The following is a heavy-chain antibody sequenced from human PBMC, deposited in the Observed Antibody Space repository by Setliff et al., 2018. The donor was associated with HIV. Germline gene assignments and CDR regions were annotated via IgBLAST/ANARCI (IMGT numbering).Heavy chain of an antibody. CDR2: IYDSEST. CDR1: GASISSGDYY. J-gene: IGHJ5*02. Sequence: SETLSLTCAVSGASISSGDYYWSWIRQPPGKGLEWIGNIYDSESTYYNPSLKSRVTISVDTSKNHFSLKLNSVTSADTAVYYCARAPGPYGDYNWFDPWGQGALVTVSS. D-gene: IGHD4-17*01. V-gene: IGHV4-30-4*08. CDR3: ARAPGPYGDYNWFDP.